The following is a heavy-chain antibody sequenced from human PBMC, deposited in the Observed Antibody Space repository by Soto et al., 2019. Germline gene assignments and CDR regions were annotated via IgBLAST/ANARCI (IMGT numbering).Heavy chain of an antibody. CDR1: GSTFGVYA. Sequence: GGLVASCPESGSTFGVYALSGIRQAPGKGLEWVGSIRSKAYSRTTEYAASVRGRFTISRDDSNSVAYLELNSLKTEDTDVYYCARYRVAAEMSDFDYWGQGTLVTV. J-gene: IGHJ4*02. CDR2: IRSKAYSRTT. D-gene: IGHD6-13*01. V-gene: IGHV3-49*03. CDR3: ARYRVAAEMSDFDY.